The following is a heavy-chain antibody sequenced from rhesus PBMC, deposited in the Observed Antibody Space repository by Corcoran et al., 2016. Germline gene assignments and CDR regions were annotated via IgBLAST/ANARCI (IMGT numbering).Heavy chain of an antibody. CDR2: ISGTGGTP. Sequence: QVQLQESGPGLVKPSETLSLTCAVSGYSISSGFYWAWIRQPPGKGLEYIGYISGTGGTPYSNPSLTSRVTISKDTSNNRFSLKLNSVTAAGTAVYYCARRPGSASFDYWGQGVLVTVSS. V-gene: IGHV4-99*01. D-gene: IGHD4-29*01. CDR3: ARRPGSASFDY. CDR1: GYSISSGFY. J-gene: IGHJ4*01.